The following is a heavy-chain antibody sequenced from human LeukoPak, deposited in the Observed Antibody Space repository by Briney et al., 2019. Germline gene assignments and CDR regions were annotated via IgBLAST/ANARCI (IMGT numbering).Heavy chain of an antibody. V-gene: IGHV3-21*01. CDR1: GFTFSSYE. J-gene: IGHJ4*02. CDR2: ISSGSSYI. Sequence: GGSLRLSCAASGFTFSSYEMNWVRQAPGKGLEWVSSISSGSSYIYYADSVKGRFTISRDNAKNSLYLQMNSLRAEDTAVYYCARAALAGEEEAGDYWGQGTLVTVPS. D-gene: IGHD2-15*01. CDR3: ARAALAGEEEAGDY.